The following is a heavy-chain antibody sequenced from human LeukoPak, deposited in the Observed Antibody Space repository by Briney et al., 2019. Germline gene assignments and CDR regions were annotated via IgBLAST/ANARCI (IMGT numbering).Heavy chain of an antibody. V-gene: IGHV3-49*04. CDR2: FRSKAYGGTT. CDR3: ARSPFSAYETTVTTRYYYYYMDV. Sequence: GRSLRLSCTASGFTFGDYAMSWVRQAPGKGLEWVGFFRSKAYGGTTEYAASVKGRFTISRDDSKSIAYLQMNSLRAEDTAVYYCARSPFSAYETTVTTRYYYYYMDVWGKGTTVTVSS. D-gene: IGHD4-11*01. J-gene: IGHJ6*03. CDR1: GFTFGDYA.